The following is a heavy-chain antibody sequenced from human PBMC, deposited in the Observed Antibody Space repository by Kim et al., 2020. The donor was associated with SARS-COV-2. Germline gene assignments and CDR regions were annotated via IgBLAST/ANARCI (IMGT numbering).Heavy chain of an antibody. Sequence: GGSLRLSCVASGFTFSNHVMSWVRQAPGKGLEWVSTISSTGGTTYYADSVKGRFTISRDNSKNTLYLQMNSLRAEDTAIFYCATGPERGSIDYWGQGTL. CDR1: GFTFSNHV. CDR2: ISSTGGTT. CDR3: ATGPERGSIDY. D-gene: IGHD2-2*01. J-gene: IGHJ4*02. V-gene: IGHV3-23*01.